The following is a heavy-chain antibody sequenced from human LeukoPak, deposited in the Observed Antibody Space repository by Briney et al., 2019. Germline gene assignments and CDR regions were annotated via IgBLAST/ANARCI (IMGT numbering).Heavy chain of an antibody. CDR2: IRYDGSNK. CDR1: GFTFSSYG. Sequence: GGSLGLSCAASGFTFSSYGMHWVRQAPGKGLEWVAFIRYDGSNKYYADSVKGRFTFSRDNAKNSLYLQMNSLRAEDTAVYYCARDGSSGWPLKGAFDMWGQGTMVTVS. D-gene: IGHD6-19*01. V-gene: IGHV3-30*02. CDR3: ARDGSSGWPLKGAFDM. J-gene: IGHJ3*02.